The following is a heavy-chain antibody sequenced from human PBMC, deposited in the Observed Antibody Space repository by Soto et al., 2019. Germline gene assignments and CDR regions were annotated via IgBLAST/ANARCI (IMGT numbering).Heavy chain of an antibody. J-gene: IGHJ4*02. Sequence: GGSLRLSCAASGFTFSSYAMSWVRQAPGKGLEWVSAISGSGGSTYYADSVKGRFTISRDNSKNTLYLQMNSLRAEDTAVYYCAKDRRDYDSSGELDYWGQGTLVTVSS. CDR2: ISGSGGST. CDR1: GFTFSSYA. CDR3: AKDRRDYDSSGELDY. D-gene: IGHD3-22*01. V-gene: IGHV3-23*01.